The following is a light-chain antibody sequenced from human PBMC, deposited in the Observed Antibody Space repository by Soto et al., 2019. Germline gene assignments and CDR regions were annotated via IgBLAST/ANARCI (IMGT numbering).Light chain of an antibody. CDR2: NDN. CDR3: AAWDGSLKAYV. Sequence: QSVLTQPPSASGTPGQRVTISCSGSSSNIGTNTVNWYQQLPGTAPKLLISNDNQRPSGVPDRFSGSKSGTSASLAISGPQSEDEADYYCAAWDGSLKAYVFGTGTKLTVL. CDR1: SSNIGTNT. V-gene: IGLV1-44*01. J-gene: IGLJ1*01.